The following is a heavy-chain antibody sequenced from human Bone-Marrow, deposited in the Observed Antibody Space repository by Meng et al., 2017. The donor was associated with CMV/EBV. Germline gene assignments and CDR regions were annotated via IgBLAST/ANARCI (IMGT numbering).Heavy chain of an antibody. J-gene: IGHJ6*02. CDR2: IWYDGSNK. D-gene: IGHD3-3*01. Sequence: GESLKISCAASGFTFSSYGMHWVRQAPGKGLEWVAVIWYDGSNKYYADSVKGRFTISRDNSKNTLYLQMNSLRAEDTAVYYCARADGRDYDFWSGYYPLDVWGQGTTVTVSS. V-gene: IGHV3-33*01. CDR3: ARADGRDYDFWSGYYPLDV. CDR1: GFTFSSYG.